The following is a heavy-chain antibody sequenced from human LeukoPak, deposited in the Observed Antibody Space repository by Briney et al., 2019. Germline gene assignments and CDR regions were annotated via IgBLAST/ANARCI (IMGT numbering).Heavy chain of an antibody. J-gene: IGHJ6*02. Sequence: PSETLSLTCTVSGGSISSYYWSWIRQPPGKGLEWIGYIYYSGSTNYNPPLKSRVTISVDTSKNQFSLKLSSVTAADTAVYYCARAAYYDFWSGYYPYGMDVWGQGTTVTVSS. D-gene: IGHD3-3*01. CDR1: GGSISSYY. V-gene: IGHV4-59*01. CDR2: IYYSGST. CDR3: ARAAYYDFWSGYYPYGMDV.